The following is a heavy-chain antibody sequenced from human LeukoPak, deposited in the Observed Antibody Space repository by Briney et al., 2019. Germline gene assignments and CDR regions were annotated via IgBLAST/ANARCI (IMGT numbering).Heavy chain of an antibody. J-gene: IGHJ6*03. Sequence: GGSLRLSCAASGFTFSSYAMSWVRQAPGKGLEWVSAISDSGFSTYYADSVKGRFTISRDSSKNTLFLQMISLRAEDTAVYYCAKHNGFPVYRYFMDVWGKGTTVTVSS. CDR1: GFTFSSYA. D-gene: IGHD5/OR15-5a*01. CDR3: AKHNGFPVYRYFMDV. V-gene: IGHV3-23*01. CDR2: ISDSGFST.